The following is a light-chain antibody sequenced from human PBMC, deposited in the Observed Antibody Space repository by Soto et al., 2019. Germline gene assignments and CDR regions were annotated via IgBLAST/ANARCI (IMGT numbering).Light chain of an antibody. CDR3: RHFGYPQWT. CDR2: ATS. CDR1: QIGSGNY. V-gene: IGKV3-20*01. Sequence: LVLTQSPGTLSLSPGETAALSCRASQIGSGNYLSWYQQKPGQAPRLLIYATSTRAPGIPDRFSGSGSAPDFTLTINTLESEDSAVYFCRHFGYPQWTFGRGTKVDI. J-gene: IGKJ1*01.